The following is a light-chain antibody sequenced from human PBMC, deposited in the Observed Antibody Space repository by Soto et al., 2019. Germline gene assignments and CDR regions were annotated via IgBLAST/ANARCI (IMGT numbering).Light chain of an antibody. CDR2: DAN. Sequence: QSVLTQPRSVSGSPGQSVTISCTGTTGDVGAYNFISWYQHHPGKAPKLMIYDANKRPSGVPDRFSASKSGNTASLTISGLQAEDEADYFCCSYAGSFTGVFGGGTKLTVL. J-gene: IGLJ3*02. CDR3: CSYAGSFTGV. CDR1: TGDVGAYNF. V-gene: IGLV2-11*01.